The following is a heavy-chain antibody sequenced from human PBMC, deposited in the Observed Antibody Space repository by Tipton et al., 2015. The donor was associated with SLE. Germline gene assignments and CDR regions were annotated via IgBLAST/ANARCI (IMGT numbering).Heavy chain of an antibody. Sequence: TLSLTCTVSGGSIGTSNYYWGWIRQPPGKGLEWVGSFYYTGSAYYNPSLKSRVTISLDTSKNQFSLKLTSVTAADTAIYYCARTYTSSWFPQPYFDYWGQGTLVTVSS. J-gene: IGHJ4*02. CDR1: GGSIGTSNYY. D-gene: IGHD6-13*01. CDR2: FYYTGSA. V-gene: IGHV4-39*07. CDR3: ARTYTSSWFPQPYFDY.